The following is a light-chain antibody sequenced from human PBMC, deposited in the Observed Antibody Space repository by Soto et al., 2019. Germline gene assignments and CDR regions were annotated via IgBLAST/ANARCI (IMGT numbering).Light chain of an antibody. Sequence: DIVMTQSPLSLPVTPGEPASISCRSSQSLLHSNGYNYLDWYLQKPGQSPQLLIYGASSRATGIPDRFSGSGSGTDFTLTISRLEPEDFAVYYCQQYGSSPPITFGQGTRLEIK. J-gene: IGKJ5*01. CDR3: QQYGSSPPIT. V-gene: IGKV2-28*01. CDR1: QSLLHSNGYNY. CDR2: GAS.